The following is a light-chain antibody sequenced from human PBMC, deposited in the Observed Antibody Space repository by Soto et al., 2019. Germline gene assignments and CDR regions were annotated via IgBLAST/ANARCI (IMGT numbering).Light chain of an antibody. CDR2: WAS. CDR1: QSILDRSKNKYY. CDR3: QQYFTSPWT. J-gene: IGKJ1*01. V-gene: IGKV4-1*01. Sequence: DIVMTQSPDSLAVSLGERATFNCKSSQSILDRSKNKYYLAWYQQKSGQPPKLLISWASLRESGVPGRFTGSGSGTDFTLTISSLQAEDVAVYYCQQYFTSPWTFGQGTKVEI.